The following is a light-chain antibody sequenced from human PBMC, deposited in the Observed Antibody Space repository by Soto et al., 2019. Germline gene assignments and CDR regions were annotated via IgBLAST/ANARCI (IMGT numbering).Light chain of an antibody. CDR3: CSYAATNTFL. V-gene: IGLV2-11*01. Sequence: QSVLTQPRSVSGSPGQSVTISCTGTSSDIGDYNYASWYQQHPGKAPQLIIYDVTKRPSGVPDRFSGSKSDNTASLTISGLQAEDEADYYCCSYAATNTFLFGTGTKVTVL. J-gene: IGLJ1*01. CDR2: DVT. CDR1: SSDIGDYNY.